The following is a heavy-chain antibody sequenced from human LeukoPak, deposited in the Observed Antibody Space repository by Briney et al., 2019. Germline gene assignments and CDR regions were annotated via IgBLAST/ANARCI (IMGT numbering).Heavy chain of an antibody. CDR2: ISSNGGST. V-gene: IGHV3-64D*06. CDR3: VKDLYDSSGYYFDY. Sequence: GGSLRLSCSASGFTFSSYAMHWVRQAPGKGLDYVSAISSNGGSTYYADSVKGRFTISRDNSKNTLYLRMSSLRAEDTAVYYCVKDLYDSSGYYFDYWGQGTLVTVSS. D-gene: IGHD3-22*01. J-gene: IGHJ4*02. CDR1: GFTFSSYA.